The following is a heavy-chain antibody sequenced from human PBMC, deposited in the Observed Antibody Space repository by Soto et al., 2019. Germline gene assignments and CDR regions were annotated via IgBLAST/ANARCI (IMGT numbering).Heavy chain of an antibody. CDR2: ISAYNGNT. D-gene: IGHD6-13*01. J-gene: IGHJ4*02. CDR3: ARDLAAAGPFDC. V-gene: IGHV1-18*01. CDR1: GYTFTNYA. Sequence: QVQLVQSGAAVKKPGASVKVSCKASGYTFTNYAFSWVRQAPGQGLEWMGWISAYNGNTNYPQKLQGRVTMTTDTSTSPAYMELRSLRSDDTAVYYCARDLAAAGPFDCWGQGTLVTVSS.